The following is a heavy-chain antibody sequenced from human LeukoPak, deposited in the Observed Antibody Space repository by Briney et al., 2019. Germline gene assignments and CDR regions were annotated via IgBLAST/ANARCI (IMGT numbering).Heavy chain of an antibody. D-gene: IGHD3-22*01. V-gene: IGHV6-1*01. CDR3: ARGGNYYDSSGSQYYFDY. J-gene: IGHJ4*02. Sequence: SQTLSLTCAISGDSVSSNSAAWNWIRQSPSRGLEWLGRTYYRSKWYNDYAVSVKSRITINPDTSKNQFSLQLNSVTPEDTAVYYCARGGNYYDSSGSQYYFDYWGQGTLVTVSS. CDR1: GDSVSSNSAA. CDR2: TYYRSKWYN.